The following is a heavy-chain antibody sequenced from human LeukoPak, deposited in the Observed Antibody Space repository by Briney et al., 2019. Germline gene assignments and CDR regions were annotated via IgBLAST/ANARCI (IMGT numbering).Heavy chain of an antibody. V-gene: IGHV4-34*01. CDR2: INHSGST. D-gene: IGHD5-18*01. CDR1: GGSFSGYY. Sequence: SETLSLTCAVYGGSFSGYYWSWIRQPPGKGLEWIGEINHSGSTNYNPSLKSRVTISVDKSKNQFSLKLSSVTAADTAVYYCAREGYSYGFDYWGQGTLVTVSS. J-gene: IGHJ4*02. CDR3: AREGYSYGFDY.